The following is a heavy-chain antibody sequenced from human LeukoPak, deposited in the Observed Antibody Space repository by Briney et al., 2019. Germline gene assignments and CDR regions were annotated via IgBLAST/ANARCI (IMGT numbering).Heavy chain of an antibody. CDR3: AKGYCSSTSCYTDY. V-gene: IGHV3-9*03. J-gene: IGHJ4*02. CDR1: GFTFDDYA. CDR2: ISWNSGSI. Sequence: PGRSLRLSCAASGFTFDDYAMHWVRQAPGKGLEWVSGISWNSGSIGYADSVKGRFTISRDNAKNSPYLQLNSLRAEDMALYYCAKGYCSSTSCYTDYWGQGTLVTVSS. D-gene: IGHD2-2*02.